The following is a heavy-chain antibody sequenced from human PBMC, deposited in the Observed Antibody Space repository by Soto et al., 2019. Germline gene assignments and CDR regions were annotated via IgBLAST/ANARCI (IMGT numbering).Heavy chain of an antibody. D-gene: IGHD3-3*01. J-gene: IGHJ3*02. CDR3: ARGPPYDFWSGYPSGAFDI. CDR1: SGSISSSNW. V-gene: IGHV4-4*02. CDR2: IYHSGST. Sequence: SETLSLTCAVSSGSISSSNWWSWVRQPPGKGLEWIGEIYHSGSTNYNPSLKSRVTISVDKSKNQFSLKLSSVTAADTAVYYCARGPPYDFWSGYPSGAFDIWGQGTMVTVS.